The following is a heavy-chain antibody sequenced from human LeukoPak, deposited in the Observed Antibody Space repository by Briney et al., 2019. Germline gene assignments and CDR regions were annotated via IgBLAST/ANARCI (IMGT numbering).Heavy chain of an antibody. CDR3: ARDFCSGGSCYPDAFDT. J-gene: IGHJ3*02. D-gene: IGHD2-15*01. Sequence: QPGGSLRLSCAASGFTFSSYGMHWVRQAPGKGLEWVAVIWYDGTNTYYADSVKGRFTISRDNSKNTLYLQMNSLRAEDTAVYYCARDFCSGGSCYPDAFDTWGQGTMVTVSS. CDR1: GFTFSSYG. V-gene: IGHV3-33*01. CDR2: IWYDGTNT.